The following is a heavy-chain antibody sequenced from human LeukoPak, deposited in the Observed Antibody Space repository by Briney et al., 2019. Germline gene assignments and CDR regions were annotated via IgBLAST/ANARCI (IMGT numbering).Heavy chain of an antibody. V-gene: IGHV3-21*04. CDR3: ARDIVLIAVAVRGSFDI. CDR2: ISSSSSYI. J-gene: IGHJ3*02. CDR1: GFTFSSYS. D-gene: IGHD6-19*01. Sequence: GGSLRLSCAASGFTFSSYSMNWVRQAPGKGLEWVSSISSSSSYIYYADSVKGRFTISRDNAKNSLYLQMNSLRAEDTALYYCARDIVLIAVAVRGSFDIWGQGTMVTVPS.